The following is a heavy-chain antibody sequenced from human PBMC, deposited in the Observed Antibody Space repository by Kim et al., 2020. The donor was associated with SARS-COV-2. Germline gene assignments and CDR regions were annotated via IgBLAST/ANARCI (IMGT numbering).Heavy chain of an antibody. D-gene: IGHD5-18*01. CDR1: GFTFSSYA. CDR2: ISGSGGST. V-gene: IGHV3-23*01. J-gene: IGHJ6*02. CDR3: AKAVIQLWLRGFPGHKYGMDV. Sequence: GGSLRLSCAASGFTFSSYAMSWVRQAPGKGLEWVSAISGSGGSTYYADSVKGRFTISRDNSKNTLYLQMNSLRAEDTAVYYCAKAVIQLWLRGFPGHKYGMDVWGQGTTVTVSS.